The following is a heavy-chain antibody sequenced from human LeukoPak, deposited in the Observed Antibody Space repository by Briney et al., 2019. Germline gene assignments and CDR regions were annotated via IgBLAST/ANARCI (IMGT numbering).Heavy chain of an antibody. CDR3: ANLAYDSSGYYLYYFDY. CDR1: GFTFSAYG. J-gene: IGHJ4*02. D-gene: IGHD3-22*01. CDR2: ISGSGGST. Sequence: GGSLRLSCAASGFTFSAYGMNWVRQAPGKGLEWVSAISGSGGSTYYADSVKVRFTISRDNFKNTLYLQMNSLRAEDRAVYYCANLAYDSSGYYLYYFDYWGQGTLVTVSS. V-gene: IGHV3-23*01.